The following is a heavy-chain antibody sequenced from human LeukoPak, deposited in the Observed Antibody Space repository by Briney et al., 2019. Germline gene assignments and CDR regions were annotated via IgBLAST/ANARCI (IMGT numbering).Heavy chain of an antibody. D-gene: IGHD1-26*01. CDR3: ARGYRFYFDY. Sequence: SETLSLTCTVSGGSISSYYWSWIRQPAGKGLEWIGRIDTSGNTNYKPSLKSRVTMSVDTSKKQFSLKLSSVTAADTAVYYCARGYRFYFDYWGQGTLVTVSS. CDR1: GGSISSYY. V-gene: IGHV4-4*07. J-gene: IGHJ4*02. CDR2: IDTSGNT.